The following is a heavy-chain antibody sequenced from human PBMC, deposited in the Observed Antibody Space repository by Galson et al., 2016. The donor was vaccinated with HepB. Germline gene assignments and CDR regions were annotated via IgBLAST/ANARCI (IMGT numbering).Heavy chain of an antibody. D-gene: IGHD1-26*01. CDR2: IYYSGST. CDR1: GDSVGSDFHY. CDR3: ARARGGIVGTKTRFDS. J-gene: IGHJ4*02. V-gene: IGHV4-61*01. Sequence: SETLSLTCTVSGDSVGSDFHYWSWIRQPPGKGLEWIGYIYYSGSTNYNPSLKSRVTISVDTSKNQLSLKLSSVTAADTAVYYCARARGGIVGTKTRFDSWGQGTLVTVSS.